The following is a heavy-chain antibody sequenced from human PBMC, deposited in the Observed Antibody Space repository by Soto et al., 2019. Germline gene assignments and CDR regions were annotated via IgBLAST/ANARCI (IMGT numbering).Heavy chain of an antibody. V-gene: IGHV3-21*01. CDR3: ARDRPFWSGYYTSN. Sequence: GGSLRLSCAASGFTFSSYSMKWVRQAPGKGLEWVSSISSSSSYIYYADSVKGRFTISRDNAKNSLYLQMNSLRAEDTAVYYCARDRPFWSGYYTSNWGQGTLVTVSS. J-gene: IGHJ4*02. CDR1: GFTFSSYS. D-gene: IGHD3-3*01. CDR2: ISSSSSYI.